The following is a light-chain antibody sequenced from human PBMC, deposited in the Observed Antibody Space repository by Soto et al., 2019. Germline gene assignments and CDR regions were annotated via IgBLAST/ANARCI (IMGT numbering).Light chain of an antibody. CDR2: GAS. CDR3: QQYVTSSWT. V-gene: IGKV3-15*01. Sequence: EIVMTQSPATLSVSPGDRATLSCRASQSVGSNLAWYQQKPGQAPRLLIYGASTRATGIPARFSGSGSGTEFTLTISRLDLEDSAFYYCQQYVTSSWTFGQGTKVEIK. J-gene: IGKJ1*01. CDR1: QSVGSN.